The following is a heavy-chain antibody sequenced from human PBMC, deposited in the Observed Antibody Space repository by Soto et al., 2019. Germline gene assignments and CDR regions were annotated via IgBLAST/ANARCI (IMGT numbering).Heavy chain of an antibody. D-gene: IGHD3-3*01. V-gene: IGHV1-8*01. CDR1: GYTFTSYD. CDR2: MNPNSGNT. J-gene: IGHJ6*04. CDR3: GRAHGYYDFCSGYYMPARAIGV. Sequence: ASVKGSCKASGYTFTSYDINWVRQATGQGLEWMGWMNPNSGNTGYAQKFQGRVTMTRNTSISTAYMELSSLRSEDTAVYYCGRAHGYYDFCSGYYMPARAIGVCGKGPTVAVSS.